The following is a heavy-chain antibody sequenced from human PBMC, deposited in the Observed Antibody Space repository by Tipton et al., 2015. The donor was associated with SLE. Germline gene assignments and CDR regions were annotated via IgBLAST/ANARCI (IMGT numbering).Heavy chain of an antibody. CDR3: ARDGYYDSSGYSEYNWFDP. Sequence: TLSLTCAVSGGSISSSSYYWGWIRQPPGKGLEWIGSIYYSGSTYYNPSLKSRVTISVDTSKNQFSLKLSSVTAADTAVYYCARDGYYDSSGYSEYNWFDPWCQGTLVTVSS. V-gene: IGHV4-39*07. D-gene: IGHD3-22*01. CDR1: GGSISSSSYY. J-gene: IGHJ5*02. CDR2: IYYSGST.